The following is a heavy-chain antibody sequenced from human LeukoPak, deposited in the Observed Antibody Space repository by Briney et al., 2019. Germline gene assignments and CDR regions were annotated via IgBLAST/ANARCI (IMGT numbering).Heavy chain of an antibody. D-gene: IGHD3-22*01. CDR2: INSGGSI. V-gene: IGHV4-34*01. J-gene: IGHJ3*02. Sequence: PSETLSLTCAVSGGSFSGYYWTWIRQPPGKGLEWIGEINSGGSINYNPSLKSRVTISVDTSEKQFSLKLSSVTAADTAVYYCVSPRYYYDGSSYTEIWGQGTMVTVSS. CDR1: GGSFSGYY. CDR3: VSPRYYYDGSSYTEI.